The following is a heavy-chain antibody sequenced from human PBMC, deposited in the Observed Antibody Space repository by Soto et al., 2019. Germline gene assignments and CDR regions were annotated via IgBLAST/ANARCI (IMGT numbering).Heavy chain of an antibody. CDR3: AGLAFHCLRGSCDDYNFYGLDI. CDR1: GGSISSTDHY. V-gene: IGHV4-39*01. D-gene: IGHD2-15*01. Sequence: PSETLSLTCTVSGGSISSTDHYWGWIRQPPGKGLEWLGSIYYAGSTFHNPSLKRRATISVDTSRNQFSLRLSSVTASDTAVYYCAGLAFHCLRGSCDDYNFYGLDIWGQGTTVTVSS. CDR2: IYYAGST. J-gene: IGHJ6*02.